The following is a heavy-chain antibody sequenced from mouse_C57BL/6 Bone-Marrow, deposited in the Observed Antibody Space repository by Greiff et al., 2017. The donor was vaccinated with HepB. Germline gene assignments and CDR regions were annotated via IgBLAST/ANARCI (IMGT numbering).Heavy chain of an antibody. V-gene: IGHV1-76*01. CDR3: ARSYYYASDY. CDR2: IYPGSGNT. CDR1: GYTFTDYY. Sequence: SGAELVRPGASVKLSCKASGYTFTDYYINWVKQRPGQGLEWIARIYPGSGNTYYNEKFKGKATLTAEKSSSTAYMQLSSLTSEDSAVYFWARSYYYASDYWGQGTTLTVSS. D-gene: IGHD1-1*01. J-gene: IGHJ2*01.